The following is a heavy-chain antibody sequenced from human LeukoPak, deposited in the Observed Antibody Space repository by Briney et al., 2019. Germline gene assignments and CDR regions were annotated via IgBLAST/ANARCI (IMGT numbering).Heavy chain of an antibody. V-gene: IGHV4-30-4*01. CDR3: ARVFWGGPRYNWFPP. CDR1: GGSISSGDYY. D-gene: IGHD3-16*01. Sequence: SQTLSLTCTVSGGSISSGDYYWSWIRQPPGKGLEWIGYIYYSGSTYYNPSLKSRVTISVDTSKNQFSLKLSSVTAADTAVYYGARVFWGGPRYNWFPPGGEEPVVTSS. J-gene: IGHJ5*02. CDR2: IYYSGST.